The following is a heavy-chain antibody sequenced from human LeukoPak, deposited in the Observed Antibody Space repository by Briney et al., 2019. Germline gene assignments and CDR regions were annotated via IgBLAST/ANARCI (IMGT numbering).Heavy chain of an antibody. CDR1: GFTFSNYA. D-gene: IGHD3-22*01. CDR2: ISNSGDAT. Sequence: GGSLRLSCAASGFTFSNYAMSCVRQAPGKGLEWVSTISNSGDATYYADSVKGRFTISRDNAKNSLYLQMNSLRAEDTAMYYCVRVDNSGYLDFWGQGTLVTVSS. V-gene: IGHV3-21*01. CDR3: VRVDNSGYLDF. J-gene: IGHJ4*02.